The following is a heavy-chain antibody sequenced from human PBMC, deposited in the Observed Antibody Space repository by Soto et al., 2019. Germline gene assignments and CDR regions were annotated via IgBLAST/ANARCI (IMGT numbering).Heavy chain of an antibody. D-gene: IGHD4-17*01. Sequence: EVQLVESGGGLVQPGGSLRLSCAASGFTFSSYWMSWVRQAPGKGLEWVANIKQDGSEKYYVDSVKGRFTISRDNAKNSLYLQMNSLRAEDTAVYYCAGASYGDEGGGLLDYWGQGTLVTVSS. CDR3: AGASYGDEGGGLLDY. J-gene: IGHJ4*02. CDR2: IKQDGSEK. CDR1: GFTFSSYW. V-gene: IGHV3-7*01.